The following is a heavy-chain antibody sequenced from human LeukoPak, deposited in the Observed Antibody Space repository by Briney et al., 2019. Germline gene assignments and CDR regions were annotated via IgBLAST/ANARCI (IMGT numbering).Heavy chain of an antibody. V-gene: IGHV1-8*02. Sequence: GASVKVSCKASGYTFTSYGISWVRQATGQGLEWMGWMNPNSGNTGYAQKFQGRVTMTRNTSISTAYMELSSLRSEDTAVYYCARNYGDYVADIWGQGTMVTVSS. CDR3: ARNYGDYVADI. CDR2: MNPNSGNT. D-gene: IGHD4-17*01. CDR1: GYTFTSYG. J-gene: IGHJ3*02.